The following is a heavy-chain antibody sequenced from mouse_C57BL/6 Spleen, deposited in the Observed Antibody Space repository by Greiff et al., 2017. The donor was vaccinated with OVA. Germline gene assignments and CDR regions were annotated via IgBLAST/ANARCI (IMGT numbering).Heavy chain of an antibody. CDR2: IYPGDGDT. D-gene: IGHD2-3*01. J-gene: IGHJ3*01. CDR3: AREGDGYQFAY. CDR1: GYAFSSYW. Sequence: QVHVKQSGAELVKPGASVKISCKASGYAFSSYWMNWVKQRPGKGLEWIGQIYPGDGDTNYNGKFKGKATLTADKSSSTAYMQLSSLTSEDSAVYFCAREGDGYQFAYWGQGTLVTVSA. V-gene: IGHV1-80*01.